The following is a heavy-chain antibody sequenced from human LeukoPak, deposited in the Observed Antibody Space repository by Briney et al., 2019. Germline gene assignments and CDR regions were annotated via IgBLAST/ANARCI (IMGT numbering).Heavy chain of an antibody. V-gene: IGHV3-30*04. Sequence: GGSLRLSCAASGFTFSSYAMHGVRQAPGKGLEWVAGISYDGSNKYYADSVKGRFTISRDNSKNTLYLQMNSLRAEDTAVYYCARGGVRYYFDYWGQGTLVTVSS. CDR3: ARGGVRYYFDY. D-gene: IGHD3-10*01. CDR1: GFTFSSYA. J-gene: IGHJ4*02. CDR2: ISYDGSNK.